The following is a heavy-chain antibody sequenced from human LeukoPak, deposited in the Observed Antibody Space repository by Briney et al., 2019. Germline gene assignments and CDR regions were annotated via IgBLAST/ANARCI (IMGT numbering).Heavy chain of an antibody. CDR1: GGSISSGSYY. D-gene: IGHD5-24*01. CDR2: IYTSGST. CDR3: ARPRRRWLQFDAFDI. Sequence: SETLSLTCTVSGGSISSGSYYWSWIRQPAGKGLEWIGRIYTSGSTNYNPSLKSRVTISVDTSKNQFSLKLSSVTAADTAVYYCARPRRRWLQFDAFDIWGQGTMVTVSS. V-gene: IGHV4-61*02. J-gene: IGHJ3*02.